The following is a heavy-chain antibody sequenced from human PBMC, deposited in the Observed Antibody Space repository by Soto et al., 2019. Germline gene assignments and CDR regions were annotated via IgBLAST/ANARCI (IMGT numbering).Heavy chain of an antibody. D-gene: IGHD5-12*01. CDR3: TSPGVWSGYDYFAFDI. J-gene: IGHJ3*02. CDR1: GFTFSSYS. Sequence: GGSLRLSCAASGFTFSSYSMNWVRQAPGKALEWVSYISSSISTIYYADSVKGRFTVSRDNAKNSLYLQMNSLRAEDTAVYYCTSPGVWSGYDYFAFDIWGQGTMVTVSS. V-gene: IGHV3-48*01. CDR2: ISSSISTI.